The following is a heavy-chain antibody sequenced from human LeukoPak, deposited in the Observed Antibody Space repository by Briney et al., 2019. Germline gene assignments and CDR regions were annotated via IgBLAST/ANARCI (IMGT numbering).Heavy chain of an antibody. J-gene: IGHJ5*02. CDR1: GGSISTSSYY. D-gene: IGHD6-19*01. CDR3: AAIIAVAGIPLSDP. CDR2: IYYSGST. Sequence: PSETLSLTCTVSGGSISTSSYYWGWIRQPPGKGLEWIGSIYYSGSTFYNPSLESRVTISVDTSKNQFSLKLTSVTATDTAVYYCAAIIAVAGIPLSDPWGQGTLVTVSS. V-gene: IGHV4-39*01.